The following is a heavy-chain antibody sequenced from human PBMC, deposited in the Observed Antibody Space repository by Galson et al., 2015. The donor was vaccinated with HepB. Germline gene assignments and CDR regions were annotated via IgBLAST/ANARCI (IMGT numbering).Heavy chain of an antibody. J-gene: IGHJ4*02. Sequence: SETLSLTCTVSGGSISSSDYYWGWIRQPPGKGLEWIGSIYYSGSTYYNPSLKSRVTISVDTSKNQFSLKLSSVTAADTAVYYCARQPNGRVGDYWGQGTLVTVSS. D-gene: IGHD1-26*01. CDR2: IYYSGST. V-gene: IGHV4-39*01. CDR1: GGSISSSDYY. CDR3: ARQPNGRVGDY.